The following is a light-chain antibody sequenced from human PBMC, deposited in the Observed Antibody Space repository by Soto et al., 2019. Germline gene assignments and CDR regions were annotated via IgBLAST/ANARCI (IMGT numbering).Light chain of an antibody. V-gene: IGKV2-28*01. CDR3: MQALQTPFT. CDR1: QSLLHSNGYNS. CDR2: LVS. Sequence: DIVMTQSPLSLPVTPGEPASISCRSSQSLLHSNGYNSLDWYLQKPGQSPQLLIYLVSMRSSGIPAMFSGSGSGTDFTLKISRVEAEDVGVYYCMQALQTPFTFGPGTKVDI. J-gene: IGKJ3*01.